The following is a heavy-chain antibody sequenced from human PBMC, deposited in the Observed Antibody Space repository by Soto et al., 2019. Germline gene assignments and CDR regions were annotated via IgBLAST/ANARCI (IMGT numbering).Heavy chain of an antibody. D-gene: IGHD4-17*01. Sequence: SETLSLTCTVSGGSIGSYHWSWVRQPPGKGLEWIASVYYTGTTNYNPSLGSRVTISIDAPENQISLKLTSVTVADTAFYYCARDTVLTGMFDLWGQGTLVTVSS. V-gene: IGHV4-59*01. CDR3: ARDTVLTGMFDL. CDR1: GGSIGSYH. CDR2: VYYTGTT. J-gene: IGHJ5*02.